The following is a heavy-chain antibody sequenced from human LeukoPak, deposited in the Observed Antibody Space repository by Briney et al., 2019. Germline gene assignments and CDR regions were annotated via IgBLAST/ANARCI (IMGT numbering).Heavy chain of an antibody. CDR2: IHPSSGGT. CDR3: ARDGPERMVDLDY. Sequence: ASVKVSCKASADTFTASYLYWVRQAPGQGLEWMGWIHPSSGGTKSAEKFQDRVTMIWDTSITTVYMELSRLTSDDTAVYFCARDGPERMVDLDYWGQGTLVTVSS. CDR1: ADTFTASY. J-gene: IGHJ4*02. D-gene: IGHD1-1*01. V-gene: IGHV1-2*02.